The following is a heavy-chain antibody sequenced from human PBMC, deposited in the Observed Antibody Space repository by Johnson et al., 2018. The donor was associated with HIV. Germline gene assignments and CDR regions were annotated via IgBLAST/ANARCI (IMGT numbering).Heavy chain of an antibody. V-gene: IGHV3-23*04. D-gene: IGHD3-10*01. CDR3: ARDVWGGSGSLGAFDI. CDR2: ISGSGVST. Sequence: VQLVESGGGVVQPGGSLRLSCAASGFTFSSYAMSWVRQAPGKGLEWVSTISGSGVSTYYADSVKGRFTISRDNFRNTLYMQMNSLRVGDTAVYYCARDVWGGSGSLGAFDIWGQGTLVTVSS. CDR1: GFTFSSYA. J-gene: IGHJ3*02.